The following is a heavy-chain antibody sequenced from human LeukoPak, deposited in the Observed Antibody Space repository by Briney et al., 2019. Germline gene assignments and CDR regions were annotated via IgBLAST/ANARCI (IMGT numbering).Heavy chain of an antibody. CDR2: IYYSGST. CDR3: ANGEYSSSYGMDV. Sequence: PSETLSLTCTVSGGSISSYYWSWIRQPPGKGLEWIGYIYYSGSTNYNPSLKSRVTMSVDTSKNQFSLKLSSVTAAGTAVYYCANGEYSSSYGMDVWGQGTTVTVSS. J-gene: IGHJ6*02. V-gene: IGHV4-59*08. D-gene: IGHD6-6*01. CDR1: GGSISSYY.